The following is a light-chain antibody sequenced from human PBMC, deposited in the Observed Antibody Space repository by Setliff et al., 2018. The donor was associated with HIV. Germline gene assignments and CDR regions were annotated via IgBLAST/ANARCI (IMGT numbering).Light chain of an antibody. V-gene: IGLV2-14*02. CDR3: SSYTSSSTRV. CDR1: SSNIGTYNL. Sequence: QSALTQPASVSGSPGQSITISCTGNSSNIGTYNLVSWYQQHPGEAPKLTVYEVNKRPSGVSDRLSGSKSGNTASLTISGLQAEDEADYYCSSYTSSSTRVFGTGTKVTVL. CDR2: EVN. J-gene: IGLJ1*01.